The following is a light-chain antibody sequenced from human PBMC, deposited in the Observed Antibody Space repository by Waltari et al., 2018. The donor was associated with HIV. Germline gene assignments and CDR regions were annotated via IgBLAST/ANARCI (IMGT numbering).Light chain of an antibody. CDR2: QDN. CDR3: QAWDSSTAFYV. Sequence: SYELTQPPSVSVSPGQTASITCSGATLGDKYACWYQQKPGQSPVLVIYQDNKRPSGIPERFSGSNSGNTATLTISGTQAVDEADYYCQAWDSSTAFYVFGTGTKVTVL. J-gene: IGLJ1*01. V-gene: IGLV3-1*01. CDR1: TLGDKY.